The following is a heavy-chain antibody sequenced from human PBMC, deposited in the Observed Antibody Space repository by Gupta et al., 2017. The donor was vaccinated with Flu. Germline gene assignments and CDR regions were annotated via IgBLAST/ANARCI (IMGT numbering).Heavy chain of an antibody. V-gene: IGHV3-21*01. Sequence: EVQLVESGGGLVKPGGSLRLSCAASGFTFSPYSMNWIRQAPGKGLEWVSSISSSSSYIYYADSVKGRFTISRDNAKNSLYLQMNNLRAEDTAVYYCARGKWFGELLHYYGMDVWGQGTTVTVSS. D-gene: IGHD3-10*01. J-gene: IGHJ6*02. CDR3: ARGKWFGELLHYYGMDV. CDR1: GFTFSPYS. CDR2: ISSSSSYI.